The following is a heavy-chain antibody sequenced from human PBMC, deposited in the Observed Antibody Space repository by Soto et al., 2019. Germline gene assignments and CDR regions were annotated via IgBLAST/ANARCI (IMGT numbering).Heavy chain of an antibody. V-gene: IGHV1-18*04. CDR2: ISAYNGNT. CDR1: GYTFTSYG. J-gene: IGHJ4*02. Sequence: QVQLVQSGAEVKKPGASVKVSCKASGYTFTSYGISWVRQAPGQGLEWMGWISAYNGNTKYAQKSQRXXTXSTDTSTSTAYMELRSLRSDDTAVYYCARDPQIFDHWGQGTLVTVSS. CDR3: ARDPQIFDH.